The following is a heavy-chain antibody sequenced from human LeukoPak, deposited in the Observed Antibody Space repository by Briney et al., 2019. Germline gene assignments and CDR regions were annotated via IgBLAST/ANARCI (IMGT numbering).Heavy chain of an antibody. CDR3: ARVRCSSNSCFPDY. CDR2: IKQDGSDK. D-gene: IGHD2-2*01. J-gene: IGHJ4*02. V-gene: IGHV3-7*01. Sequence: GGSLRLSCAASGFTFSTYWMSWVRQAPGKGLEWVANIKQDGSDKYYVDSVKGRFTIYRDNAKNSLFLQMNSLRAEGTAVYYCARVRCSSNSCFPDYWGQGTLVTVSS. CDR1: GFTFSTYW.